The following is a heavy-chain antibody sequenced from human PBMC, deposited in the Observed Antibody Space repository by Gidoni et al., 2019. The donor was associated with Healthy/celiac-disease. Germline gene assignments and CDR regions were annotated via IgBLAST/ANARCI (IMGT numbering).Heavy chain of an antibody. D-gene: IGHD2-15*01. CDR2: IDSGGST. CDR1: GFTVSSNY. CDR3: AREPTCSGGSCTGGFDY. V-gene: IGHV3-66*01. Sequence: EVQLVESGGGLVQPGGSLRLSCAASGFTVSSNYMSWVRKSPGTGLECVSVIDSGGSTYYADYVKGRFTSSRDNSKNTLYLQMNSLRAEDTAVYYCAREPTCSGGSCTGGFDYWGQGTLVTVSS. J-gene: IGHJ4*02.